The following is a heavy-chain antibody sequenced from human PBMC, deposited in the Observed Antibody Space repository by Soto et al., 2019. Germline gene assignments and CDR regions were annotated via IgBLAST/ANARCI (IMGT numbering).Heavy chain of an antibody. J-gene: IGHJ4*02. V-gene: IGHV1-18*01. CDR3: ASQPTYYYDSSGYYEANGY. CDR1: GYTFTSYG. D-gene: IGHD3-22*01. Sequence: ASVKVSCKASGYTFTSYGISWVRQAPGQGLEWMGWISAYNGNTNYAQKLQGRVTMTTDASTSTAYMELSSLRSEDTAVYYCASQPTYYYDSSGYYEANGYWGQGTLVTVSS. CDR2: ISAYNGNT.